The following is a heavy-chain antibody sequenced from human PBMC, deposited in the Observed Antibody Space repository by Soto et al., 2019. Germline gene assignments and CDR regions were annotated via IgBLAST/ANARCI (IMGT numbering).Heavy chain of an antibody. J-gene: IGHJ6*02. CDR1: GGTFSSYA. D-gene: IGHD3-16*01. V-gene: IGHV1-69*13. CDR3: ASVSYYYYGMDV. Sequence: SVKVSCKASGGTFSSYAISWVRQAPGQGLEWMGGIIPIFGTANYAQKFQGRVTITADESTSTAYMELSSLRSEDTAVYYCASVSYYYYGMDVWGQGTTVTVSS. CDR2: IIPIFGTA.